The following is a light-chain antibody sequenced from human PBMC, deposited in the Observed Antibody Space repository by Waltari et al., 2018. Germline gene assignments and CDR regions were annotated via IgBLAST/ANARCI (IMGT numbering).Light chain of an antibody. V-gene: IGKV3-20*01. J-gene: IGKJ1*01. CDR1: KTFNSGD. CDR3: QQYTISPWA. CDR2: NAI. Sequence: EIVLTQSPGTLSLSPGERATLSCRASKTFNSGDLAWYQQKPGQSPRLLLYNAIKRVTGTPDRFSGSGSGTEFTLTISRLDPEDFAVYYCQQYTISPWAFGQGTEVELK.